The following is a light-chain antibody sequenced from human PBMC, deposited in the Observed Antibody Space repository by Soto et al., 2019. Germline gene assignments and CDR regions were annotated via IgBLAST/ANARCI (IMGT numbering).Light chain of an antibody. CDR2: KAS. Sequence: DIKMTQSPSTLSASVGDRVTITCRASQSINSWLTWYQQKPGKAPKLLIYKASSLESGVPSRFSGSGSGTEFTLTISSLQPDDFATYYCQQYNSYPITFGGGTKAEIK. CDR3: QQYNSYPIT. CDR1: QSINSW. V-gene: IGKV1-5*03. J-gene: IGKJ4*01.